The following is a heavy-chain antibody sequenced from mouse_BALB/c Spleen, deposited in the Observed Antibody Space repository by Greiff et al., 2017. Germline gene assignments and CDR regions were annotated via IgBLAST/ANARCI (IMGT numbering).Heavy chain of an antibody. Sequence: QVQLQQSGPGLVAPSQSLSITCTVSGFSLTGYGVNWVRQPPGKGLEWLGMIWGDGSTDYNSALKSRLSISKDNSKSQVFLKMNSLQTDDTARYYCARPPYGNYGGFAYWGQGTLVTVSA. CDR1: GFSLTGYG. D-gene: IGHD2-1*01. V-gene: IGHV2-6-7*01. CDR3: ARPPYGNYGGFAY. CDR2: IWGDGST. J-gene: IGHJ3*01.